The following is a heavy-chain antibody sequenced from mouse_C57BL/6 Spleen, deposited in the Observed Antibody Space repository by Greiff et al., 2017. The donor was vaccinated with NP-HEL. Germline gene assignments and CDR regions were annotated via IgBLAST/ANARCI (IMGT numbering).Heavy chain of an antibody. Sequence: VQLQQSGAELVKPGASVKISCKASGYAFSSYWMNWVKQRPGKGLEWIGQIYPGDGDTNYNGKFKGKATLTADKSSSTADMQLSRLISEDAAVYFCARGGTAGFAYWGQGTLVTVSA. CDR2: IYPGDGDT. CDR3: ARGGTAGFAY. J-gene: IGHJ3*01. V-gene: IGHV1-80*01. CDR1: GYAFSSYW. D-gene: IGHD3-3*01.